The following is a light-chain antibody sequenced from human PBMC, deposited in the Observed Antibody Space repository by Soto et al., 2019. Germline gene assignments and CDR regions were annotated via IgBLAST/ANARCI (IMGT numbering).Light chain of an antibody. V-gene: IGLV2-23*01. CDR1: SSDVGSYNL. J-gene: IGLJ1*01. Sequence: QSALTQPASVSGSPGQSITISCTGTSSDVGSYNLVSWYQQHPGKAPKLMIYEGSKRPSGVSNRFSGFKSGNTASLTISGLQAEDEADYYCCSYAGSSVYVFGTGTKLTVL. CDR2: EGS. CDR3: CSYAGSSVYV.